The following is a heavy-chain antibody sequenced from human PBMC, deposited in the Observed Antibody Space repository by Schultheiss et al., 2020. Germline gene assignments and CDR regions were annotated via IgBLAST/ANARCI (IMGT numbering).Heavy chain of an antibody. CDR1: ALRLSDHY. V-gene: IGHV3-11*01. CDR2: ISDGGENT. J-gene: IGHJ6*02. D-gene: IGHD5/OR15-5a*01. CDR3: ARAFSPRGLYAGMDI. Sequence: GGSLRLSCVGSALRLSDHYMAWIRQSPGKGLEWVSYISDGGENTYYADSVKGRFTISRDNARNSLYLQMDSLRSEDTAVYYCARAFSPRGLYAGMDIWGQGTTVTVSS.